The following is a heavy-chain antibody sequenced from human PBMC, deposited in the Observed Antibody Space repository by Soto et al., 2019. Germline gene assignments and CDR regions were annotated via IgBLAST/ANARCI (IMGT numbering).Heavy chain of an antibody. D-gene: IGHD6-13*01. CDR1: GFTFSSYA. CDR2: ISGSGGST. Sequence: LRLSCAASGFTFSSYAMSWVRQAPGKGLEWVSTISGSGGSTYYADSVKGRFTISRDNSKNTLYLQMNSLRVEDTAVYYCAKALAADGTRFDPWGQGTLVTVSS. CDR3: AKALAADGTRFDP. V-gene: IGHV3-23*01. J-gene: IGHJ5*02.